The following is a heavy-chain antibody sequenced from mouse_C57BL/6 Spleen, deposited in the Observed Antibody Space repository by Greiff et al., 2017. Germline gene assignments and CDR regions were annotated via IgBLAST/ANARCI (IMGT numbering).Heavy chain of an antibody. D-gene: IGHD3-3*01. CDR3: ARSGDEGVYYFDY. Sequence: QVQLQQSGAELVRPGTSVKVSCKASGYAFTNYLIEWVKQRPGQGLEWIGVINPGSGGTNYNEKFKGKATLTADKSSSTAYMQLSSLTSEDSAVYFCARSGDEGVYYFDYWGQGTTLTVAS. CDR2: INPGSGGT. CDR1: GYAFTNYL. V-gene: IGHV1-54*01. J-gene: IGHJ2*01.